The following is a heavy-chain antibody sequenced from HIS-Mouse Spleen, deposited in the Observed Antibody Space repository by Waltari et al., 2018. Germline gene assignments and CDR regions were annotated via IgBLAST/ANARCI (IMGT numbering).Heavy chain of an antibody. J-gene: IGHJ2*01. D-gene: IGHD6-13*01. V-gene: IGHV4-39*07. CDR3: AREIPYSSSWYDWYFDL. Sequence: QLQLQEPGPGLVKPSETLSLTCTVSGGSISSSSYYWRWIRQPPGKGLEWIGSIYSSGSTYYNPSLKSRVTISVDTSKNQFSLKLSSVTAADTAVYYCAREIPYSSSWYDWYFDLWGRGTLVTVSS. CDR1: GGSISSSSYY. CDR2: IYSSGST.